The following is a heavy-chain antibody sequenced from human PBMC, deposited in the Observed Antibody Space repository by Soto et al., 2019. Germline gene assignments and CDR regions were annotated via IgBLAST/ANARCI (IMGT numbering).Heavy chain of an antibody. D-gene: IGHD6-6*01. CDR2: IIPIFGTA. Sequence: SVKVSCKASGGTFSSYAISWVRQAPGQGLEWMGGIIPIFGTANYAQKFQGRVTITADKSTSTAYMELSSLRSEDTAVYYCARKGIAAQTNWLDPWGQGTLVTVSS. CDR3: ARKGIAAQTNWLDP. J-gene: IGHJ5*02. V-gene: IGHV1-69*06. CDR1: GGTFSSYA.